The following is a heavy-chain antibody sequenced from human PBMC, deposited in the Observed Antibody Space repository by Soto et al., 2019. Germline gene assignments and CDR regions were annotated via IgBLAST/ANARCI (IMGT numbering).Heavy chain of an antibody. D-gene: IGHD5-12*01. Sequence: GGSLRLSCAASGFTFSSYGMHWVRQAPGKGLEWVAVISYDGSNKYYADSVKGRFTISRDNSKNTLYLQMNSLRAEDTAVYYCAKDGALANSGYDYSEPDYYYYYMDVWGKGTTVTVSS. V-gene: IGHV3-30*18. J-gene: IGHJ6*03. CDR3: AKDGALANSGYDYSEPDYYYYYMDV. CDR1: GFTFSSYG. CDR2: ISYDGSNK.